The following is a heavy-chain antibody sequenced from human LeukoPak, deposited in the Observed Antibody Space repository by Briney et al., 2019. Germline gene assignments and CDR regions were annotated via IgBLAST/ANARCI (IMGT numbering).Heavy chain of an antibody. Sequence: PGGSLRLSCVASGFTFSDYYMTWIRQSPGKGLEWVSYISNRGYSIYYADSVRGRFTISRDNSKSSLYLQMNSLTVEDPAVYYCARDKRRYDSWGQGTLVTVSS. D-gene: IGHD5-24*01. CDR2: ISNRGYSI. V-gene: IGHV3-11*01. J-gene: IGHJ5*01. CDR1: GFTFSDYY. CDR3: ARDKRRYDS.